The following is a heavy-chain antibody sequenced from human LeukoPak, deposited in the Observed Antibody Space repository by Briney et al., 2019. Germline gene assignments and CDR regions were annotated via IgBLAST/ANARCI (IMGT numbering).Heavy chain of an antibody. Sequence: GGSLRLSCVASGFTFDIYAMTWVRQAPGKGLEWVSVIYAGGDTYYADSVRGRFIISRDDSKDTLYLQMNRLRAEDTAVYYCARVNSGLDAFDIWGQGTMVTVSS. V-gene: IGHV3-53*01. CDR2: IYAGGDT. D-gene: IGHD1-26*01. CDR1: GFTFDIYA. CDR3: ARVNSGLDAFDI. J-gene: IGHJ3*02.